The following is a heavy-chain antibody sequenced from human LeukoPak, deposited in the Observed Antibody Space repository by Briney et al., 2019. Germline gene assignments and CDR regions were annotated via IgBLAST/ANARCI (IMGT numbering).Heavy chain of an antibody. CDR2: ICTSGST. V-gene: IGHV4-4*07. Sequence: SETLSLTCTVSGGSISSYYWSWIRQPAGKGLEWIGRICTSGSTNYNPSLKSRVTMSVDTSKNQFSLKLSSVTAADTAVYYCARASRCSSTSCYPNWFDPWGQGTLVTVSS. CDR3: ARASRCSSTSCYPNWFDP. CDR1: GGSISSYY. J-gene: IGHJ5*02. D-gene: IGHD2-2*01.